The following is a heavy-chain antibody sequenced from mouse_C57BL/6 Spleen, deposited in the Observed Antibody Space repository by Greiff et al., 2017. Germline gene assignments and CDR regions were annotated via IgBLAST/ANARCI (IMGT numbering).Heavy chain of an antibody. CDR1: GYAFSSYW. CDR2: IYPGDGDT. CDR3: ARRGDYDGSSGDY. V-gene: IGHV1-80*01. J-gene: IGHJ2*01. D-gene: IGHD1-1*01. Sequence: QVHVKQSGAELVKPGASVKISCKASGYAFSSYWMNWVKQRPGKGLEWIGQIYPGDGDTNYNGKFKGKATLTADKSSSPAYMQLSSLTSEDAAVYFCARRGDYDGSSGDYWGQGTTLTVSS.